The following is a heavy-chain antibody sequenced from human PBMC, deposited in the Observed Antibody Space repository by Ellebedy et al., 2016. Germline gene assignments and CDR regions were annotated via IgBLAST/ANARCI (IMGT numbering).Heavy chain of an antibody. CDR2: ISGSGGST. J-gene: IGHJ4*02. Sequence: GGSLRLXXAASGFTFSSYAMSWVRQAPGKGLEWVSAISGSGGSTYYADSVKGRFTISRDNSKNTLYLQMNSLRAEDTAVYYCAKAAVALGDYFDYWGQGTLVTVSS. V-gene: IGHV3-23*01. D-gene: IGHD6-19*01. CDR1: GFTFSSYA. CDR3: AKAAVALGDYFDY.